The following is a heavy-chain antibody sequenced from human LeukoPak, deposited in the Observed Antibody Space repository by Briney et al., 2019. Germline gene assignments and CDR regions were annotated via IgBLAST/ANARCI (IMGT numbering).Heavy chain of an antibody. Sequence: KPSDTLSLTCTVSGGSISSSSYYWGWIRQPPGKGLEWIGSIYYSGTTYYNPSLKSRVTISEDTSKNQLFLRLRSVTAADTAVYYCARRSDVWSTNVVRFFDFWGQGTLVTVSS. CDR2: IYYSGTT. J-gene: IGHJ4*02. CDR1: GGSISSSSYY. D-gene: IGHD2-21*01. V-gene: IGHV4-39*07. CDR3: ARRSDVWSTNVVRFFDF.